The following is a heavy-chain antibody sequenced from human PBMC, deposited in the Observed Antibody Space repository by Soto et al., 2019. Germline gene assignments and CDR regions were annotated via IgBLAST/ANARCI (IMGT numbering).Heavy chain of an antibody. CDR1: GGSISSSNW. Sequence: SETLALTCAVSGGSISSSNWWSWVRQPPGKGLEWIGEIYHSGSTNYNPSLKGRVTISVDTSKNQFSLKLSSVTAADTAVYYCASSLRYFDWLLSFYWFDPWGQGTLVTVSS. V-gene: IGHV4-4*02. CDR2: IYHSGST. D-gene: IGHD3-9*01. CDR3: ASSLRYFDWLLSFYWFDP. J-gene: IGHJ5*02.